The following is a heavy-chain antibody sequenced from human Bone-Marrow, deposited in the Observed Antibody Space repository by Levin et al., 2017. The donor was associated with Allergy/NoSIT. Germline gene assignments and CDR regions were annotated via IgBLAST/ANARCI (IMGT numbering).Heavy chain of an antibody. J-gene: IGHJ6*03. V-gene: IGHV3-33*01. D-gene: IGHD1/OR15-1a*01. CDR3: ARGAEDGTYYYYYYMDV. Sequence: GGSLRLSCAASGFTFSSYGMHWVRQAPGKGLEWVAVIWFDGSNKYYADSVKGRFTISRDNPKNTLYLQVNSLRAEDTAVYYCARGAEDGTYYYYYYMDVWGKGTTVTVSS. CDR2: IWFDGSNK. CDR1: GFTFSSYG.